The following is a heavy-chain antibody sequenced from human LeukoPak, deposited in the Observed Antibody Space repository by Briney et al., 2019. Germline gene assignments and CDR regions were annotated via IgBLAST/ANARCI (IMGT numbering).Heavy chain of an antibody. D-gene: IGHD2-15*01. CDR3: ARDQYCSGGSCYHPIDY. CDR1: GFTFSYYS. J-gene: IGHJ4*02. CDR2: ISAGPSII. Sequence: GGSLRLSCAASGFTFSYYSMNWVRQAPGKGLEWVSSISAGPSIIYYADSVKGRFTISRDNAKNSLYLQVNSLRAEDTAVYYCARDQYCSGGSCYHPIDYWGQGTLVTVSS. V-gene: IGHV3-21*01.